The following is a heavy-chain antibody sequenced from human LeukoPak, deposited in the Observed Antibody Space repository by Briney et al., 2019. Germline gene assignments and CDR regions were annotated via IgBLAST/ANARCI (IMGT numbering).Heavy chain of an antibody. CDR1: GGSISSGDYY. J-gene: IGHJ4*02. CDR2: IYYSGST. D-gene: IGHD3-10*01. Sequence: PSQTLSLTCTVSGGSISSGDYYWSWIRQPPGKGLEWIGYIYYSGSTYYNPSLKSRVTISVDTSKNQFSLKLSSVTAADTAVYYCARYGLVTMVRGVIAYWGQGTLVTVSS. CDR3: ARYGLVTMVRGVIAY. V-gene: IGHV4-30-4*01.